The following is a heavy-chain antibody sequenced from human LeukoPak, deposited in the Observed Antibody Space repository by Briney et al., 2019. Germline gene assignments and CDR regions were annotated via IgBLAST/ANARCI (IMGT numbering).Heavy chain of an antibody. CDR1: AFPFSSFW. CDR3: ARDLRRLDSRAMPWHDVDY. CDR2: INQNGTEK. Sequence: PGGSVRLSCAASAFPFSSFWMAWVRQAPGKGLEWVANINQNGTEKNYVDSMEGRFTISRDNAENSVYLQLNNLRAEDTAVYYCARDLRRLDSRAMPWHDVDYWGQGVLVTVSS. V-gene: IGHV3-7*04. J-gene: IGHJ4*02. D-gene: IGHD2-2*01.